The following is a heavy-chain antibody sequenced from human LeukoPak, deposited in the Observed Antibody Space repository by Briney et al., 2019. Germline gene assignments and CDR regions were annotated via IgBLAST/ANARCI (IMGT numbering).Heavy chain of an antibody. V-gene: IGHV3-49*04. J-gene: IGHJ4*02. Sequence: GSLRLPCTASGFTFGDYAMSWVRQAPGKGLEWVGFIRSKAYGGTTEYAASVKGRFTISRDDSKSIAYLQMNSLKTEDTAVYYCTRLFPLDGYSYGQEGLSVDYWGQGTLVTVSS. CDR1: GFTFGDYA. CDR2: IRSKAYGGTT. CDR3: TRLFPLDGYSYGQEGLSVDY. D-gene: IGHD5-18*01.